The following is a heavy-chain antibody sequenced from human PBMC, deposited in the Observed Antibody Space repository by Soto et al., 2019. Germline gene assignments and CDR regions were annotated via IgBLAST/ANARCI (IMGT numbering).Heavy chain of an antibody. CDR2: IIPIFGTA. CDR1: GCTFSSYA. J-gene: IGHJ6*01. CDR3: ARDLLKQMATIRNSYYFYGMQV. Sequence: SVKVSCKASGCTFSSYAISWVGQAPGQGLEWMGGIIPIFGTANYAQKFQGRVTITADESTSTAYMELSSLRSGDTAVYYCARDLLKQMATIRNSYYFYGMQVLGQGTTVNVS. D-gene: IGHD5-12*01. V-gene: IGHV1-69*13.